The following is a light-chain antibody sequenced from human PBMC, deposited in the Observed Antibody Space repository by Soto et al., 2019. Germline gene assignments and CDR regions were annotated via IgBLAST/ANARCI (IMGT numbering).Light chain of an antibody. CDR2: DAS. J-gene: IGKJ5*01. Sequence: EIVLTQSPGTLSLSPGDRATLSFRASQSVSRYLAWYQQKPGQAPRLLIYDASNRDTGIPDRFSGSGSGTDFTLTISRLEPEDFAVYYCQQYGSLITFGQGTRLEIK. V-gene: IGKV3-20*01. CDR3: QQYGSLIT. CDR1: QSVSRY.